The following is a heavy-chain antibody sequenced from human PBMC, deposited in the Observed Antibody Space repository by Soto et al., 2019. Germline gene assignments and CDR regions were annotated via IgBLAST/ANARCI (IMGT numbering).Heavy chain of an antibody. Sequence: QVQLVQSGAEVRKPGSSVTVSCKASGGTFSNYAISWVRQAPGHGLEWMGGIIPIVGTGRYAQKFQGRVTITADEPKTTAYMELSSLRFEDTAVYYCARVVILVTTASPHFYYHMDVWGPGTTVTVSS. D-gene: IGHD2-2*01. J-gene: IGHJ6*02. CDR1: GGTFSNYA. CDR3: ARVVILVTTASPHFYYHMDV. V-gene: IGHV1-69*01. CDR2: IIPIVGTG.